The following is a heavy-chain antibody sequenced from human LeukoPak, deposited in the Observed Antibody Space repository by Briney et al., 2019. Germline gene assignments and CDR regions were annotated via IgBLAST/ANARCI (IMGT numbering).Heavy chain of an antibody. CDR1: GFTFGDYS. Sequence: GGSLRLSCAASGFTFGDYSMSWIRQAPGKGLEWVSVIYTGGSAYYADSVKGRFTISRDSSKNTLYLQMNSLRAEDTAVYYCARAPFPTTDAFDYWGQGTLVTVSS. V-gene: IGHV3-53*01. D-gene: IGHD4-17*01. J-gene: IGHJ4*02. CDR2: IYTGGSA. CDR3: ARAPFPTTDAFDY.